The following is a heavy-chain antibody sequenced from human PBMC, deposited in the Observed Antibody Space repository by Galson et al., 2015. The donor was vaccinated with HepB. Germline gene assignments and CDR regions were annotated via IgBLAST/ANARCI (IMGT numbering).Heavy chain of an antibody. Sequence: SLRLSCAASGFTFTSYSMNWVRRAPGKGLEWVSYISSSNSIIYYADSVKGRFTISRDNAKNSLYLQMNSLRDEDTAVYYCARDRYGDYIFDSWGQGTLVTVSS. J-gene: IGHJ4*02. D-gene: IGHD4-17*01. CDR3: ARDRYGDYIFDS. V-gene: IGHV3-48*02. CDR1: GFTFTSYS. CDR2: ISSSNSII.